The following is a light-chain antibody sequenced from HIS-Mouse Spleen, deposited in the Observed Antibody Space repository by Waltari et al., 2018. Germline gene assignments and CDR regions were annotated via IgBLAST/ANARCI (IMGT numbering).Light chain of an antibody. CDR3: CSYAGSYTLV. V-gene: IGLV2-11*01. J-gene: IGLJ3*02. CDR1: SSDVGGYNY. Sequence: QSALTQPRSVSGSPGQSVTISCTGTSSDVGGYNYVSWYQQHPGKAPTLIIYDVSKRPTGVPDRFSGSKSGNPASLTISGLQAEDEADYYCCSYAGSYTLVFGGGTKLTVL. CDR2: DVS.